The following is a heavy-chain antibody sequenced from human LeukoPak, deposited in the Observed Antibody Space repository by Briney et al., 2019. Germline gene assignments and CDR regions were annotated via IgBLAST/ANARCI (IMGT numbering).Heavy chain of an antibody. CDR3: AQANPTPRGVNFDY. V-gene: IGHV3-23*01. CDR2: INGGGDAT. Sequence: GGSLRLSCAASGFTFSSSAISWVRQAPGKGREWLSTINGGGDATYYADSVKGRFSISRDASKNTLYLQMSSLRTDDTALYYCAQANPTPRGVNFDYWGQGTLVTVSS. D-gene: IGHD3-10*01. J-gene: IGHJ4*02. CDR1: GFTFSSSA.